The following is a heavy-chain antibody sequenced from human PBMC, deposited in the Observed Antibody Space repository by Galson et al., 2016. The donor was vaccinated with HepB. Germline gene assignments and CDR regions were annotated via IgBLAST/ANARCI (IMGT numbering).Heavy chain of an antibody. V-gene: IGHV3-30*03. J-gene: IGHJ6*02. CDR3: AREGGIYYYYYGIDV. Sequence: SLRLSCAASGFTFSSYGMHWVRQAPGKGLEWVAVISYDGSNKYFADSVKGRFTISRDNSKTTLYLQMKSLRAEDTAVYYCAREGGIYYYYYGIDVWGQGTTVTVSS. CDR2: ISYDGSNK. CDR1: GFTFSSYG. D-gene: IGHD3-16*01.